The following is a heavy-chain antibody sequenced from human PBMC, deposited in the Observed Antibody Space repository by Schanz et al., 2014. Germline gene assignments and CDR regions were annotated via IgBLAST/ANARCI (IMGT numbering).Heavy chain of an antibody. Sequence: QVQLVQSGAEVKKPGSSVKVSCQAFGDTFSTYTISWVRQAPGQGLEWMGRIIPILGIANYAQKFQGRVTITADKSTFTAYMDVSSLRSEDTAVYYCAASGAGYSSSGDFDYWGQGTLVTVSS. D-gene: IGHD6-13*01. CDR2: IIPILGIA. J-gene: IGHJ4*02. CDR3: AASGAGYSSSGDFDY. CDR1: GDTFSTYT. V-gene: IGHV1-69*02.